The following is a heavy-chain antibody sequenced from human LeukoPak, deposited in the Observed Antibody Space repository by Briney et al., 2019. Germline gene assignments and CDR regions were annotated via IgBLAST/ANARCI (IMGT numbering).Heavy chain of an antibody. Sequence: PGGSLRLSSAASGFTFSSYAMSWVRQAPGKGLEWVSAISGSGGSTYYADSVKGRFTISRDNSKNTLYLKMNSLRAEDTAVYYCAKVTYYDILTGYYPHYFDYWGQGTLVTVSS. CDR2: ISGSGGST. CDR3: AKVTYYDILTGYYPHYFDY. D-gene: IGHD3-9*01. J-gene: IGHJ4*02. V-gene: IGHV3-23*01. CDR1: GFTFSSYA.